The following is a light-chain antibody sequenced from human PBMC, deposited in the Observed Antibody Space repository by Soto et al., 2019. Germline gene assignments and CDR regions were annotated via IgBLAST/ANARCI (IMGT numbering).Light chain of an antibody. CDR2: GVT. Sequence: QSSLTQSRPGSGSPGQSVTISFTGSSTDGRRYNSGSSFQQYPGKCPNLIINGVTNQPSGLTYRFSCSQSGSTASLTPSRLQTDDEADHYCCSYAGSYTHVFGTGTKV. CDR1: STDGRRYNS. CDR3: CSYAGSYTHV. V-gene: IGLV2-11*01. J-gene: IGLJ1*01.